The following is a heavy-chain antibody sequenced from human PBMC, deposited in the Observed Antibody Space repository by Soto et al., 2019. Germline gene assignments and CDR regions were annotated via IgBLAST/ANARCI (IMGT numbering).Heavy chain of an antibody. D-gene: IGHD3-16*01. V-gene: IGHV3-9*01. Sequence: PGGSLRLSCAASRFTFDDYAMHWVRQGPGKGLEWVSGISWNSGSIGYVDSVKGRFTISRDNAKNFLYLQMNSLRTEDTALYYCVKDVSGRGSYYYYHGMDVWGQGTTVTVSS. CDR3: VKDVSGRGSYYYYHGMDV. J-gene: IGHJ6*02. CDR2: ISWNSGSI. CDR1: RFTFDDYA.